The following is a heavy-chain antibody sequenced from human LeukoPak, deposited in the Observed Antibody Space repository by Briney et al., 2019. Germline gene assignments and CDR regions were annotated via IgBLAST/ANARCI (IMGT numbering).Heavy chain of an antibody. D-gene: IGHD5-18*01. CDR3: AKDIIRGYSYGPFDY. J-gene: IGHJ4*02. Sequence: GGSLRLSCAASGFTFSSYSMNWVRQAPGKGLEWVSSISSSSSYIYYADSVKGRFTISRDNAKNSLYLQMNSLRVEDTAVYYCAKDIIRGYSYGPFDYWGQGTLVTVSS. CDR1: GFTFSSYS. CDR2: ISSSSSYI. V-gene: IGHV3-21*04.